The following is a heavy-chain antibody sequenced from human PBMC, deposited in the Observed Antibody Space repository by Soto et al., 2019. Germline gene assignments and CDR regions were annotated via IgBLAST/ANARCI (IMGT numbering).Heavy chain of an antibody. CDR3: ARRDCAGGSCYQDYFDF. D-gene: IGHD2-15*01. CDR2: INYSGRT. V-gene: IGHV4-39*02. J-gene: IGHJ4*02. Sequence: SETLSLTCSVSGGSVSRTDYYWGWIRQPPGKGLEWIGSINYSGRTDYNSSLKSRVTISVDTSKKHFSLKLRSVTAADTATYYCARRDCAGGSCYQDYFDFWGQGTLVTVSS. CDR1: GGSVSRTDYY.